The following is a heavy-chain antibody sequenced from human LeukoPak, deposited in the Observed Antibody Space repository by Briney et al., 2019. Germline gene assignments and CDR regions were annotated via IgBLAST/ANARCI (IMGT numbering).Heavy chain of an antibody. CDR1: GGSISNSIYY. V-gene: IGHV4-39*01. CDR2: IYYSGST. Sequence: PSETLSLTCTVSGGSISNSIYYWGWIRQPPGKGLEWIGSIYYSGSTYYNPSLESRVTISIDTSKSQFSLKLSSVTAADTAVYYCARPLSIAAPAKSDFDYWGQGTLVTVSS. CDR3: ARPLSIAAPAKSDFDY. D-gene: IGHD6-13*01. J-gene: IGHJ4*02.